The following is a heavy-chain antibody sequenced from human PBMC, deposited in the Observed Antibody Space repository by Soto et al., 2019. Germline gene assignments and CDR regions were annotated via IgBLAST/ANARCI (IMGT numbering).Heavy chain of an antibody. V-gene: IGHV5-51*01. CDR2: IYPGDSDT. J-gene: IGHJ6*02. CDR1: GYSFTSYW. Sequence: LRLSCKGSGYSFTSYWIGWVRQMPGKGLEWMGIIYPGDSDTRYSPSFQGQVTISANKSITTAYLQWSSLKASDTAMYFCARQNQEGYYYYGVDVWGQGTTVTVPS. CDR3: ARQNQEGYYYYGVDV.